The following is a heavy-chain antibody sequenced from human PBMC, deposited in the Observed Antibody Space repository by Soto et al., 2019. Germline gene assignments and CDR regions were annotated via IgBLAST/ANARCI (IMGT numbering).Heavy chain of an antibody. V-gene: IGHV3-21*01. CDR3: ARDTYYDFWSGYSAGTNSDYYGMDV. CDR1: GFTFSSYG. Sequence: GGSLRLSCAASGFTFSSYGMNWVRQAPGKGLEWVSSISSSSSYIYYADLVKGRFTISRDNAKNSLYLQMNSLRAEDTAVYYCARDTYYDFWSGYSAGTNSDYYGMDVWGQGTTVTVSS. CDR2: ISSSSSYI. J-gene: IGHJ6*02. D-gene: IGHD3-3*01.